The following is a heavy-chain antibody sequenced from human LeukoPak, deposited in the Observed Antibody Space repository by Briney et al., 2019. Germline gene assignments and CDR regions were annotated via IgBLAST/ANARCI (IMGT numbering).Heavy chain of an antibody. V-gene: IGHV1-69*13. CDR3: AKDPNGDYVGAFDF. CDR2: IIPIFSSP. D-gene: IGHD4-17*01. J-gene: IGHJ4*02. CDR1: GGTFRNHA. Sequence: GASVKVSCKASGGTFRNHAISWVRQAPGQGLEWMGGIIPIFSSPKYAQTFQGRVSITAGESTNTAYMELSSLTSEDTAVYYCAKDPNGDYVGAFDFWGQGMMVSVSS.